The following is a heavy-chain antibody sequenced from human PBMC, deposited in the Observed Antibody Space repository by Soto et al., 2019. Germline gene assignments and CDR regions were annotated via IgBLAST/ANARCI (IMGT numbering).Heavy chain of an antibody. CDR3: ARGTVGTTPNWLAR. J-gene: IGHJ5*02. Sequence: EVQLVESGGGLVQPGGSLRLSCAASGFTVSSSYLYWVRQAPGKGLEWVASIYKSGDTYYADSVKGRLPITRDNYKSTRFLQMNSLRAADTAVYYWARGTVGTTPNWLARWGQGTLVTVSS. V-gene: IGHV3-66*01. D-gene: IGHD1-26*01. CDR1: GFTVSSSY. CDR2: IYKSGDT.